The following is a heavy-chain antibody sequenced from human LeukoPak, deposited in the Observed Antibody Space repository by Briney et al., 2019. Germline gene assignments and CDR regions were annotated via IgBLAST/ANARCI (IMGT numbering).Heavy chain of an antibody. CDR1: GYTFTGYY. Sequence: ASVKVSCKASGYTFTGYYMHWVRQAPGQGLEWMGWINPNSGGTNYAQKFQGRVTMTRDTSISTAYMELSRLRSDDTAVYYCARGGAYSKKDYYYYYMDVWGKGTTVTVSS. V-gene: IGHV1-2*02. CDR3: ARGGAYSKKDYYYYYMDV. D-gene: IGHD2-21*01. CDR2: INPNSGGT. J-gene: IGHJ6*03.